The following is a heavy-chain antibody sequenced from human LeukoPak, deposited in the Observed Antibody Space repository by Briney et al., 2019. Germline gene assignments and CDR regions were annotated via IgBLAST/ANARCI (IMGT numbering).Heavy chain of an antibody. J-gene: IGHJ6*03. V-gene: IGHV3-21*01. Sequence: PGRSLRLSCAASRFTFSSYSMNCVRHPPGKGLECVSSTSTSRSYIFYADSVKCRFTICRDNAKNRLYLQMNSLRAEVTGVYYCARSVSIFGVVSLVSIWTQGDYYMAGWGKATTVSVSS. CDR1: RFTFSSYS. CDR3: ARSVSIFGVVSLVSIWTQGDYYMAG. CDR2: TSTSRSYI. D-gene: IGHD3-3*01.